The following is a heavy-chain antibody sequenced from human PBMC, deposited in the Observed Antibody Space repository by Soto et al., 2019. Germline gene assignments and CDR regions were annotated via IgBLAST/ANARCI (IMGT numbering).Heavy chain of an antibody. Sequence: QAQLVQSGAEVKKPGASVKVSCKTSGYDFFKYNMHWVRQAPGQGLERMGVINPNGGYTRHAQKFQGRVIMTRDTSSKIVYMELSGLTSEDTAMYYCTRADSDVVILPDVRPLFDLGGQGALVTVSS. CDR1: GYDFFKYN. CDR2: INPNGGYT. D-gene: IGHD2-21*02. CDR3: TRADSDVVILPDVRPLFDL. J-gene: IGHJ4*02. V-gene: IGHV1-46*01.